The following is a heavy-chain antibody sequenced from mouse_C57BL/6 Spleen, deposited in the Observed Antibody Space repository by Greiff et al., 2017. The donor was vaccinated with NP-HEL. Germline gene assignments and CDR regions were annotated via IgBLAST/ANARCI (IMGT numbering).Heavy chain of an antibody. Sequence: EVQLQQSGPELVKPGASVKISCKASGYTFTDYYMNWVKQSHGKSLEWIGDINPNNGGTSYNQKFKGKATLTVDKSSSTAYMELRSLTSEDSAVYYCARWDGPYWYFDVWGTGTTVTVSS. V-gene: IGHV1-26*01. CDR3: ARWDGPYWYFDV. CDR2: INPNNGGT. CDR1: GYTFTDYY. D-gene: IGHD2-3*01. J-gene: IGHJ1*03.